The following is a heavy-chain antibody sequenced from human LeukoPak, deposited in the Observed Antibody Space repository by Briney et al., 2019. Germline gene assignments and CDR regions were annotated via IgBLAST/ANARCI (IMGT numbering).Heavy chain of an antibody. D-gene: IGHD3-10*01. CDR1: GFAFRTYA. CDR2: ISANGQAT. CDR3: ARDPYNTILYRLVY. V-gene: IGHV3-23*01. J-gene: IGHJ4*02. Sequence: PGGSLRLSCAGSGFAFRTYAMSWVRQAPGRGLEWVSSISANGQATYYADSVEGLFTISRDNYKNTLYLQLNSLRAEDTATYYCARDPYNTILYRLVYWGQGTLVTVCS.